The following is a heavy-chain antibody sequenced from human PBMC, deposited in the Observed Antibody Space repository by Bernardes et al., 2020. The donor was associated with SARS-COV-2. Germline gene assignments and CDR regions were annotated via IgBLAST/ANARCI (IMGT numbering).Heavy chain of an antibody. CDR3: AKARDIVVVVAATPLDY. CDR1: GFTFDDYT. J-gene: IGHJ4*02. Sequence: GGSLRLSCAASGFTFDDYTMHWVRQAPGKGLEWVSLISWDGGSTYYADCVKGRFTISRDNSKNSLYLQMNSLRTEDTALYYCAKARDIVVVVAATPLDYWGQGTLVTVSS. CDR2: ISWDGGST. V-gene: IGHV3-43*01. D-gene: IGHD2-15*01.